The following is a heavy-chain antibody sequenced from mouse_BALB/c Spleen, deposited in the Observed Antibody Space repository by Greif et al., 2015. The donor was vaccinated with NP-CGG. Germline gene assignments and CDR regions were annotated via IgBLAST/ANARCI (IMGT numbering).Heavy chain of an antibody. CDR2: ISSGGSYT. V-gene: IGHV5-6*02. CDR1: GFTFSSYG. Sequence: DVKLVESGGDLVKPGGSLKPSCAASGFTFSSYGMSWVRQTPDKRLEWVATISSGGSYTYYPDSVKGRFTISSDNAKNTLYLQMSSLKSEDTAMYYCARPYGNYFDYWGQGTSLTVSS. J-gene: IGHJ2*02. D-gene: IGHD2-1*01. CDR3: ARPYGNYFDY.